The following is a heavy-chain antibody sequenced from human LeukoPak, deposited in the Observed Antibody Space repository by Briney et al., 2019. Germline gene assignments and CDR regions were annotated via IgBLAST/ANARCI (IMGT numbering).Heavy chain of an antibody. J-gene: IGHJ6*03. CDR2: IYYSGST. Sequence: ASETLSLTCTVSGGSISSSSYYWGWIRQPPGKGLEWIGSIYYSGSTYYNPSLKSRVTISVDTSKNQFSLKLSSVTAADTAVYYCARLGYYDFWTRAGGYYYMDVWGKGTTVTVSS. D-gene: IGHD3-3*01. CDR3: ARLGYYDFWTRAGGYYYMDV. V-gene: IGHV4-39*01. CDR1: GGSISSSSYY.